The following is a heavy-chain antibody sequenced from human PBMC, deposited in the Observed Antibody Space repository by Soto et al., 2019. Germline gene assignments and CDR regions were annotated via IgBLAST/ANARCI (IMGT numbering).Heavy chain of an antibody. J-gene: IGHJ4*02. D-gene: IGHD6-19*01. V-gene: IGHV4-61*01. CDR3: ASYSSGWYDVNY. CDR2: IYYSGGT. CDR1: GGSVSSGTYY. Sequence: QVQLQESGPGLVKPSETLSLTCTVSGGSVSSGTYYWSWIRQPPGKGLEWIGYIYYSGGTNYNPSLKSRVTISVDTSKNQFSLKLSSVTAADTAVYYWASYSSGWYDVNYWGQGTLVTVSS.